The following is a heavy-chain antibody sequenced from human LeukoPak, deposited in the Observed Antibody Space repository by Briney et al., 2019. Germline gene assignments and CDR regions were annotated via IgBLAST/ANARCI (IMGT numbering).Heavy chain of an antibody. D-gene: IGHD1-7*01. V-gene: IGHV3-9*03. J-gene: IGHJ4*02. Sequence: GGSLRLSCAASGFTFDDYAMHWVRQAPGKALEWVSGISWNSGSIGYADSVKGRFTISRDNAKNSLYLQMNSLRAEDMALYYCAKGSTGTTVDYWGQGTLVTVSS. CDR1: GFTFDDYA. CDR2: ISWNSGSI. CDR3: AKGSTGTTVDY.